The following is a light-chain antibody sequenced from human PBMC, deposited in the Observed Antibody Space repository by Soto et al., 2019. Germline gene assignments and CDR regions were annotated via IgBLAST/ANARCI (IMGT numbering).Light chain of an antibody. CDR3: QQYDNLPFT. CDR2: DAS. Sequence: DIQMTQSPSSVSASVGDRVTITCQASQDIRKDLNWYQQKPGKAPKLLIYDASNLETGVPSRFSGSGSGTDFSFTISSLQPEDIATYYCQQYDNLPFTFGPGTKVDIK. CDR1: QDIRKD. J-gene: IGKJ3*01. V-gene: IGKV1-33*01.